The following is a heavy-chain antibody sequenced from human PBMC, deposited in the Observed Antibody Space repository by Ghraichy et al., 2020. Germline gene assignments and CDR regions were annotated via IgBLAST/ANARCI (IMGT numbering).Heavy chain of an antibody. Sequence: GGSLRLSCAASGFTFSSYSMNWVRQAPGKGLEWVSYISSSSSTIYYADSVKGRFTISRDDAKNSLSLQMNSLRDEDTAVYYCARDRDFWGQGTLVTVSS. CDR3: ARDRDF. J-gene: IGHJ4*02. CDR2: ISSSSSTI. CDR1: GFTFSSYS. V-gene: IGHV3-48*02.